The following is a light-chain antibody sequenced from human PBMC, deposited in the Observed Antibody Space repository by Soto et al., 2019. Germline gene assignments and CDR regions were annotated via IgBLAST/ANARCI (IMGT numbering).Light chain of an antibody. J-gene: IGLJ2*01. Sequence: QSVLTQPPSVSAAPGQKVTISCSGSSSNIGNNYVSWYQQLPGTAPKLLIYDTNKRPSGIPDRFSGSKSGTSATLGITGLQTGDEADYYCGTWDSGLSAVVVGGGTELTVL. V-gene: IGLV1-51*01. CDR2: DTN. CDR3: GTWDSGLSAVV. CDR1: SSNIGNNY.